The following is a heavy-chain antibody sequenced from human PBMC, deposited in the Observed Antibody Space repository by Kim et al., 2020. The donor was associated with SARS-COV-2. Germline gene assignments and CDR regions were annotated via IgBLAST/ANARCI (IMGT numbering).Heavy chain of an antibody. V-gene: IGHV3-23*01. CDR2: ISDSGANT. CDR1: GFTFRNYA. CDR3: AKDPSVGADY. Sequence: GGSLRLSCAASGFTFRNYAMTWVRQAPGKGLEWVSSISDSGANTYYADSVRGRFTLSRDNSKSTLYLHMSSLRTDDTAVYYCAKDPSVGADYWGQGTLVTVSS. D-gene: IGHD1-26*01. J-gene: IGHJ4*02.